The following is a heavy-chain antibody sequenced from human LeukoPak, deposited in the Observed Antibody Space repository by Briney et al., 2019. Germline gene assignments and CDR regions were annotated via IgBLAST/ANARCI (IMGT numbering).Heavy chain of an antibody. Sequence: SGGSLRLSCSVSGFTFSSYTMHWVRQAPGKGLEYVSSININGGRTYYADSVKGRFTISRDNSKNTLYLQMSSLRPEDTAVYYCVKDKWIDHWGQGTVVPVSS. CDR2: ININGGRT. CDR3: VKDKWIDH. V-gene: IGHV3-64D*09. J-gene: IGHJ4*02. D-gene: IGHD2-8*01. CDR1: GFTFSSYT.